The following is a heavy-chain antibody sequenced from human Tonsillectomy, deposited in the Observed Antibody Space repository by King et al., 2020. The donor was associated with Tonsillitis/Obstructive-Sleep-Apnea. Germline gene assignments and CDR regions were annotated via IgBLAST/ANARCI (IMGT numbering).Heavy chain of an antibody. CDR1: GGSFSVYY. CDR2: INHSGST. V-gene: IGHV4-34*01. Sequence: VQLQQWGAGLLKPSETLSLTCAVYGGSFSVYYWSWIRQPPGKGLEWMGEINHSGSTNYNPSLKSRVTISVDTSKNQFSLKLSSVTAADTAVYYCARPYCSSTSCYLDVWGKGTTVTVSS. J-gene: IGHJ6*04. D-gene: IGHD2-2*01. CDR3: ARPYCSSTSCYLDV.